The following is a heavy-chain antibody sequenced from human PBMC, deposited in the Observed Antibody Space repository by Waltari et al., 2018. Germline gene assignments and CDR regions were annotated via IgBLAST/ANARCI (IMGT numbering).Heavy chain of an antibody. CDR3: AKYCIYASCPAGAYYGMDV. J-gene: IGHJ6*02. D-gene: IGHD2-2*01. Sequence: EVQLLESWGGLVPPGGSLRVSCSASGFTFSTYSMSWVRQTPGKGLEWVSAISDSGVNTYYADSVKGRFTISRDNSKNTLYLQMNSLRAEDTAVYYCAKYCIYASCPAGAYYGMDVWGQGTTVTVSS. CDR2: ISDSGVNT. V-gene: IGHV3-23*01. CDR1: GFTFSTYS.